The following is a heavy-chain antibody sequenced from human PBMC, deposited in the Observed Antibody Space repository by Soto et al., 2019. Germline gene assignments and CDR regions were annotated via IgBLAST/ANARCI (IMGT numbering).Heavy chain of an antibody. CDR1: GGSISSYY. D-gene: IGHD4-17*01. CDR3: ATYGDSGY. V-gene: IGHV4-59*01. Sequence: SETLSLTCTVSGGSISSYYWSWIRQPPGKGLEWIGYIYYSGSTNYNPSLKSRVTISVDTSKNQFSLKLSSVTAADTAVYYCATYGDSGYWGQGTLVTVSS. CDR2: IYYSGST. J-gene: IGHJ4*02.